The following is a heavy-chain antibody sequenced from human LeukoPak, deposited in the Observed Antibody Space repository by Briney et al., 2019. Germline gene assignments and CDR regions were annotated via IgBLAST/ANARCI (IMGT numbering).Heavy chain of an antibody. V-gene: IGHV1-2*02. Sequence: ASVKVSCKASGYAFTGYYMHWVRQAPGQGLEWMGWINPNSGGTNYAQKFQGRVTITRNTSISTAYMELSSLRSEDTAVYYCARRAVYFDWLFKNYYYYMDVWGKGTTVTVSS. D-gene: IGHD3-9*01. CDR1: GYAFTGYY. J-gene: IGHJ6*03. CDR3: ARRAVYFDWLFKNYYYYMDV. CDR2: INPNSGGT.